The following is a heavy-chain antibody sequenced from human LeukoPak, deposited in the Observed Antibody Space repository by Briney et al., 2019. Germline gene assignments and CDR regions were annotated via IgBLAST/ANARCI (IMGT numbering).Heavy chain of an antibody. CDR1: GITLSNYG. Sequence: GGSLRLSCGVSGITLSNYGMSWVRQAPGKGLEWVAGLSGSAGGTNYADSVKGRFTISRDNSKNTLFLQMDRLRAEDTALYFCAKRGVVVRVFPVGFHKEAYYFDSWGQGAQVTVSS. CDR2: LSGSAGGT. D-gene: IGHD3-16*02. CDR3: AKRGVVVRVFPVGFHKEAYYFDS. V-gene: IGHV3-23*01. J-gene: IGHJ4*02.